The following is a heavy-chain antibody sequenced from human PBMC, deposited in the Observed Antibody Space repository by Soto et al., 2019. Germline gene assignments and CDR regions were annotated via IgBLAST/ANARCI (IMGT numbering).Heavy chain of an antibody. CDR1: GGSISSYY. CDR3: ARKSIAAWAGYYFDY. CDR2: IYYSGST. J-gene: IGHJ4*02. V-gene: IGHV4-59*01. D-gene: IGHD6-6*01. Sequence: SETLSLTCTVSGGSISSYYWSWIRQPPGKGLEWIGYIYYSGSTNYNPSLKSRVTISVDTSKNQFSLKLSSVTAADTAVYYCARKSIAAWAGYYFDYWGQGTLVTVSS.